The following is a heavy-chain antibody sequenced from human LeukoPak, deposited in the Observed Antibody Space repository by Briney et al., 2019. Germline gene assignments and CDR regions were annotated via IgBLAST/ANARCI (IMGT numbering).Heavy chain of an antibody. D-gene: IGHD4/OR15-4a*01. CDR1: GGSISSYS. V-gene: IGHV4-59*01. CDR3: ARGGRLWYYGMDV. J-gene: IGHJ6*02. Sequence: PSETLSLTCTVSGGSISSYSWSWIRQPPGKGLEWIGYIHYSGTTNYNPSLKSRVTISVDTSKNQCSLELSSVTAADTAVYFCARGGRLWYYGMDVWGQGTTVTVSS. CDR2: IHYSGTT.